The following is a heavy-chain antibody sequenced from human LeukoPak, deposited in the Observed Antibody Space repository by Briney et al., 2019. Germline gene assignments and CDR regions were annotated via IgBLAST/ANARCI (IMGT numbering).Heavy chain of an antibody. CDR2: ISPYKSHR. CDR3: AKLPLGHYTFDY. CDR1: GHSSNTFG. J-gene: IGHJ4*02. Sequence: ASVKVSCKASGHSSNTFGITWVRQAPGQGLEWIGWISPYKSHRKYADKLQGRVTMTTDPSTHTTYMELRSLRSDDTGVYYCAKLPLGHYTFDYWGQGTLVTVSS. V-gene: IGHV1-18*01. D-gene: IGHD4-11*01.